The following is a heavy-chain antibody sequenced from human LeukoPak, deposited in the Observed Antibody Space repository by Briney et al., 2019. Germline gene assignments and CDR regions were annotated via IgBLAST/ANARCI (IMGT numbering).Heavy chain of an antibody. CDR1: GGPINSDY. CDR3: ARGPIEMVRGSYDAFDI. J-gene: IGHJ3*02. CDR2: NYYSGST. D-gene: IGHD3-10*01. V-gene: IGHV4-59*08. Sequence: PSETLSLTCTVSGGPINSDYWSWIRQPPGKGLEWIGHNYYSGSTSYHSSLKSRVTMSVDTSKNQFSLKLNSVTAADTAVYYCARGPIEMVRGSYDAFDIWGQGTVVTVSS.